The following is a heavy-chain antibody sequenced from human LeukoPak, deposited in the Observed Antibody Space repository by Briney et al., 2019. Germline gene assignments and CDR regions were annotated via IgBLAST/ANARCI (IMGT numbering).Heavy chain of an antibody. CDR3: ARMTTGHDY. CDR1: GTSFTSYY. V-gene: IGHV4-34*01. Sequence: PSETLSLTGGGSGTSFTSYYWSWIRQTPGKGLEGIGEVNHSGYTNMNPSLKSRVTISVDTSKNQFSLMMTSVTAADTAVYFCARMTTGHDYWGQGTLVTVSS. J-gene: IGHJ4*02. D-gene: IGHD4-17*01. CDR2: VNHSGYT.